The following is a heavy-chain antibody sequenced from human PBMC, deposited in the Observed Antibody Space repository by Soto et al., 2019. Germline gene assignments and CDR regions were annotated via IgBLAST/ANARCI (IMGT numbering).Heavy chain of an antibody. Sequence: SVKVSCKASGGTFSSYAISWVRQAPGQGLEWMGGIIPIFGTANYAQKFQGRVTITADESTSTAYMELSSLRSEDTAVYYCARELRPGSYYPEDAFDIWGQGTMVTVSS. J-gene: IGHJ3*02. CDR2: IIPIFGTA. CDR3: ARELRPGSYYPEDAFDI. V-gene: IGHV1-69*13. CDR1: GGTFSSYA. D-gene: IGHD3-10*01.